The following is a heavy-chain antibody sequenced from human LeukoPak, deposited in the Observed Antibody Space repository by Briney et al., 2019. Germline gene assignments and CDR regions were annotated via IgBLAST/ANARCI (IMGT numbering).Heavy chain of an antibody. CDR1: GFTLSNYA. Sequence: PGKSLRLSCAASGFTLSNYAIHWVRQAPGKELEWVAAISYDGNNKYYADSVKGRFTISRDNSKNTLFLQIHSLRAEDTALYYCTTDMSLFDYWGQGTLVTVSS. CDR3: TTDMSLFDY. D-gene: IGHD3-9*01. V-gene: IGHV3-30*04. CDR2: ISYDGNNK. J-gene: IGHJ4*02.